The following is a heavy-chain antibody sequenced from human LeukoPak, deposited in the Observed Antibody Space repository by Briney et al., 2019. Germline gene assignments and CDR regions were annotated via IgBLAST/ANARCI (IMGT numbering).Heavy chain of an antibody. J-gene: IGHJ4*02. CDR3: ARDRSGWLDY. Sequence: GGSLRLSCAASGFTVSSNYMSWVRQAPGKGLEWVSVIYSGGSTYYADSMKGRFTISRDNSKNTLYLQMNSLRAEDTAVYYCARDRSGWLDYWGQGTLVTVSS. CDR1: GFTVSSNY. D-gene: IGHD6-19*01. V-gene: IGHV3-66*01. CDR2: IYSGGST.